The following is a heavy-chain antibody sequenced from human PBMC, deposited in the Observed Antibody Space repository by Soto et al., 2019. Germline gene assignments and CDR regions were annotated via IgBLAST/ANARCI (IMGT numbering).Heavy chain of an antibody. Sequence: ASVKVSCKASGYTFTRYAMHWVRQAPGQGLEWMGWISAYNGNTKYAQKLQGRVTMTTDTSTSTAYMELRSLRSDDTAVYYCARDVITGTTSEFRNFDYWGQGTLVTVSS. CDR2: ISAYNGNT. V-gene: IGHV1-18*01. CDR3: ARDVITGTTSEFRNFDY. D-gene: IGHD1-7*01. J-gene: IGHJ4*02. CDR1: GYTFTRYA.